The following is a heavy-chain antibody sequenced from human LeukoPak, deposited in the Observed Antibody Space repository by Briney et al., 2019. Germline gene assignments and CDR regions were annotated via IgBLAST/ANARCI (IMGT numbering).Heavy chain of an antibody. Sequence: SETLSLTCTVSGGSINSGSFYWSWIRQPAGKGLEWIGRIYNSENTNYNPSLKSRVTISVDTSKNQFSLKLSSVTAADTAVYYCARAGFYGDYEDWFDPWGRGTLSLSPQ. J-gene: IGHJ5*02. D-gene: IGHD4-17*01. CDR3: ARAGFYGDYEDWFDP. V-gene: IGHV4-61*02. CDR1: GGSINSGSFY. CDR2: IYNSENT.